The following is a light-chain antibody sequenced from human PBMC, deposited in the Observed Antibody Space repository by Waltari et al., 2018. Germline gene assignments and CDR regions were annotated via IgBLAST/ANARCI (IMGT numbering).Light chain of an antibody. CDR2: KAS. J-gene: IGKJ2*01. V-gene: IGKV1-5*03. CDR1: QSISSW. CDR3: QRFDSYPYT. Sequence: DIQMTQSPSTLSASVGDRVTITCRASQSISSWLAWYQQKPGKAPKLLIYKASSLESGVQSRFRGSGSVTEFTLTISSLQPDDYATYYCQRFDSYPYTFGQGTKLEIK.